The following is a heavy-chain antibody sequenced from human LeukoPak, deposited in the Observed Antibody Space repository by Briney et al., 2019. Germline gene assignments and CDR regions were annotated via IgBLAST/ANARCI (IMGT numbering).Heavy chain of an antibody. CDR2: IYSGGST. CDR3: TTDPRPYYDSSGYYVDAFDI. Sequence: GGSLRLSCAASGFTVSSNYMSWVRQAPGKGLEWVSVIYSGGSTYYADSVKGRFTISRDNSKNTLYLQMNSLKTEDTAVYYCTTDPRPYYDSSGYYVDAFDIWGQGTMVTVSS. D-gene: IGHD3-22*01. J-gene: IGHJ3*02. CDR1: GFTVSSNY. V-gene: IGHV3-66*01.